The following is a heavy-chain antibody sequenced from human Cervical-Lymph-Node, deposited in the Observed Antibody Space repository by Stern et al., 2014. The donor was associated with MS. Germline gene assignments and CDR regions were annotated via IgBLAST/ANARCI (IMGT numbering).Heavy chain of an antibody. CDR2: ISHYDAGT. Sequence: QVQLVESGGGVIQPGRSLRLSCADSGLTFSTYVFHWVRQAPGRGLEWEAAISHYDAGTYFPASLKGRFTISRDNSKNTVDFQLRSLGPEDTAVYYCVKEGSTSGRCCAFNIWGQGTMVTVSS. D-gene: IGHD6-19*01. CDR1: GLTFSTYV. J-gene: IGHJ3*02. CDR3: VKEGSTSGRCCAFNI. V-gene: IGHV3-30*14.